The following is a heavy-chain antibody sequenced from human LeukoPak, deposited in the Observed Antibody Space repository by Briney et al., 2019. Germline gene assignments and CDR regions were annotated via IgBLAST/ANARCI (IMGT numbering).Heavy chain of an antibody. CDR1: GYSFTSYW. Sequence: GESLKISCKGSGYSFTSYWIGWVRQMPGKGLEWMGIIYPGDSHTRYSPSFHGQVTISADKSISTAYLQWSSLKASDTAMYYCARQVTTPPYYYYYYMDVWGKGTTVTVSS. CDR3: ARQVTTPPYYYYYYMDV. V-gene: IGHV5-51*01. J-gene: IGHJ6*03. D-gene: IGHD4-11*01. CDR2: IYPGDSHT.